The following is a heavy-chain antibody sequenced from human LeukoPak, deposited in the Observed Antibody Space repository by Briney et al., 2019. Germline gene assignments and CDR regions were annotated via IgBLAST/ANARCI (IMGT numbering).Heavy chain of an antibody. J-gene: IGHJ4*02. CDR2: IRYDGSNK. CDR1: GFTFSSYG. V-gene: IGHV3-30*02. Sequence: GGSLRPSCAASGFTFSSYGMHWVRQAPGKGLEWVAFIRYDGSNKYYADSVKGRFTISRDNSKNTLYLQMNSLRAEDTAVYYCAKDELKQWLVYDYWGQGTLVTVSS. CDR3: AKDELKQWLVYDY. D-gene: IGHD6-19*01.